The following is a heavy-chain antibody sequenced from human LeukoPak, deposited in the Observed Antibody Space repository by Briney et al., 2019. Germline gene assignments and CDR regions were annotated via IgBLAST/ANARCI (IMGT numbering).Heavy chain of an antibody. Sequence: GGSLRLSCAASGFTVSSNYMSWVRQAPGKGLEWVAVISYDGSNKYYADSVKGRFTISRDNSKNTLYLQMNSLRAEDTAVYYCAKDTRYCSGGSCYSEFDYWGQGTLVTVSS. V-gene: IGHV3-30*18. CDR3: AKDTRYCSGGSCYSEFDY. CDR2: ISYDGSNK. J-gene: IGHJ4*02. D-gene: IGHD2-15*01. CDR1: GFTVSSNY.